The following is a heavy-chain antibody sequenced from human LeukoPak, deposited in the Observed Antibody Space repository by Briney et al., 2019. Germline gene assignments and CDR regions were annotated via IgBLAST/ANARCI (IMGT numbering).Heavy chain of an antibody. J-gene: IGHJ4*02. V-gene: IGHV4-59*01. D-gene: IGHD3-10*01. CDR2: IYYSGST. Sequence: PSETLSLTCTVSGGSISSYYWSWIRQPPGKGLEWIGYIYYSGSTNYNPSLKSRVTISVDTSKNQFSLKLSSVTAADTAVYYCARSSITMVRGAFDYWGQGTLVTVSS. CDR3: ARSSITMVRGAFDY. CDR1: GGSISSYY.